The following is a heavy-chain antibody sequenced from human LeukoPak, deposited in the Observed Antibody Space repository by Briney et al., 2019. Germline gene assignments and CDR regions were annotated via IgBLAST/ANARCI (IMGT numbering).Heavy chain of an antibody. CDR3: ARGRYGEDPGYYYYYGMDV. Sequence: PSETLSLTCAVYGGSFSGYYWSWIRQPPGKGLEWIGEINHSGSTNYNPSLKSRVTISVDTSKNQFSLKLSSVTAADTAVYYCARGRYGEDPGYYYYYGMDVWGQGTRSPSP. J-gene: IGHJ6*02. D-gene: IGHD3-10*01. V-gene: IGHV4-34*01. CDR2: INHSGST. CDR1: GGSFSGYY.